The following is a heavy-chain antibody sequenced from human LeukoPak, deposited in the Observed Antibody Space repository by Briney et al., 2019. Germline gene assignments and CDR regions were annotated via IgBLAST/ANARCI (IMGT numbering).Heavy chain of an antibody. Sequence: PGGSLRLSCAASGFTFSSYAMSWVRQAPGKGLEWVPGISGSGGSTNYADSVKGRFTISRDNSKNTLYLQMNSLRAEDTAVYYCAKDSRYSGNIKAFDIWGQGTMVTVSS. D-gene: IGHD1-26*01. CDR1: GFTFSSYA. J-gene: IGHJ3*02. V-gene: IGHV3-23*01. CDR2: ISGSGGST. CDR3: AKDSRYSGNIKAFDI.